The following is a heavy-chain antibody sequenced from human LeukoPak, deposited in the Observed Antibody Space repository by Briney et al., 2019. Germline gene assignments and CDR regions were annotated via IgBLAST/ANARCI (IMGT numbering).Heavy chain of an antibody. D-gene: IGHD3-10*01. V-gene: IGHV4-59*01. J-gene: IGHJ4*02. CDR3: ARDVAYGAFDY. CDR1: GGSISSYY. Sequence: SETLSLTCTVSGGSISSYYWSWIRQPPGKGLEWIGYIYYSGSTNYNPSLKSRVTISVDTSKNQFSLKLSSVTAADTAVYYCARDVAYGAFDYWGQGTLVTVSS. CDR2: IYYSGST.